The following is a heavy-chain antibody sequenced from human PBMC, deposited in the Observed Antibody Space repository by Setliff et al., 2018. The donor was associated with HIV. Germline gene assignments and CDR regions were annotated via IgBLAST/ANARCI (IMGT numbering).Heavy chain of an antibody. D-gene: IGHD5-18*01. CDR1: GASIRSQY. V-gene: IGHV4-59*11. J-gene: IGHJ4*01. Sequence: SETLSLTCTVSGASIRSQYWSWIRKPPGKGLEWIGYISYSGSTNYNPSLESRVAMSVDTSKQQFSLEVSSVTAADTAVYYCARTPGYSYGTLAGFDYWGRGSLVTVSS. CDR2: ISYSGST. CDR3: ARTPGYSYGTLAGFDY.